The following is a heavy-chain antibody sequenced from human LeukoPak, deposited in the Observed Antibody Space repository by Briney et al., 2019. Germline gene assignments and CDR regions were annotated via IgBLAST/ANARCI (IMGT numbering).Heavy chain of an antibody. CDR1: GGSFSGYY. J-gene: IGHJ6*02. Sequence: SETLSLTCAVYGGSFSGYYWSWIRQPPGKGLEWIGEINHSGSTNYNPSLKSRVTISVDTSKNQFSLKLSSVTAADTAMYYCARLRSSRKSSGRHYYYGMDVWGQGTTVTVSS. CDR3: ARLRSSRKSSGRHYYYGMDV. D-gene: IGHD6-19*01. CDR2: INHSGST. V-gene: IGHV4-34*01.